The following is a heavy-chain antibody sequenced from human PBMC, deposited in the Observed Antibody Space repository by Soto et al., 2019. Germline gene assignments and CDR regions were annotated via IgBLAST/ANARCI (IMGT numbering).Heavy chain of an antibody. D-gene: IGHD6-19*01. CDR3: ATDRSGLAVAGTVPFD. Sequence: ALRLSCAASGFTFSSYGMHWVRQAPGKGLEWVAVIWYDGSNKYYADSVKGRFTISRDNSKNTLYLQMNSLRAEDTAVYYCATDRSGLAVAGTVPFDWGQGTLVTVSS. CDR1: GFTFSSYG. V-gene: IGHV3-33*01. CDR2: IWYDGSNK. J-gene: IGHJ4*02.